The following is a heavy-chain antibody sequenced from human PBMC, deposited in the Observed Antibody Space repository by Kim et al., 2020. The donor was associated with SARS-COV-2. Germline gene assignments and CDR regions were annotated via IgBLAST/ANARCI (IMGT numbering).Heavy chain of an antibody. CDR1: GGSISSGDYY. V-gene: IGHV4-30-4*01. Sequence: SETLSLTCTVSGGSISSGDYYWSWIRQPPGKGLEWIGYIYYSGSTYYNPSLKSRVTISVDTSKNQFSLKLSSVTAADTAVYYCAREGTYYYDSSGNWFDPWGQGTLVTVSS. D-gene: IGHD3-22*01. J-gene: IGHJ5*02. CDR3: AREGTYYYDSSGNWFDP. CDR2: IYYSGST.